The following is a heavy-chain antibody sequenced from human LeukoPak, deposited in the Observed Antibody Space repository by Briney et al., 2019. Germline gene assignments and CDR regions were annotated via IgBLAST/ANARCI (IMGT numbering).Heavy chain of an antibody. CDR1: GYTFTGYY. V-gene: IGHV1-69*05. D-gene: IGHD6-6*01. CDR3: ASFIAARL. CDR2: IIPIFGTA. J-gene: IGHJ4*02. Sequence: ASVKVSCKASGYTFTGYYMHWVRQAPGQGLEWMGRIIPIFGTANYAQKFQGRVTITTDESTSTAYMELSSLRSEDTAVYYCASFIAARLWGQGTLVTVSS.